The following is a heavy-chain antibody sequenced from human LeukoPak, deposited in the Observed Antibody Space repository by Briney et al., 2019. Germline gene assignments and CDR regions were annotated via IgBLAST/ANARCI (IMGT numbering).Heavy chain of an antibody. Sequence: SETLSLTCTVSGGSISSYYWSWIRQPAGKGLEWIGRIYTSGSTNYNPSLKSRVTMSVDTSKNQFSLKLSSVTDADTAVYYCASESITMIRGVIPYWGQGTLVTVSS. J-gene: IGHJ4*02. CDR2: IYTSGST. D-gene: IGHD3-10*01. V-gene: IGHV4-4*07. CDR1: GGSISSYY. CDR3: ASESITMIRGVIPY.